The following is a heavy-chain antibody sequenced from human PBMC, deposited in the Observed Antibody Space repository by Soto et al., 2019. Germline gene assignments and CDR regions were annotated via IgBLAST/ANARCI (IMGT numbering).Heavy chain of an antibody. Sequence: QAQLVESGGGVVQPGRSLRLSCVDSEFTFSNYVMHWVRQAPGKGLEWVAVISYDGSDKYYADSVKGRFTISRDNSKNTLYLQMNSLRPEDTAVYYCAKDGTVIDWGQGTLVTVSS. V-gene: IGHV3-30*18. J-gene: IGHJ4*02. CDR1: EFTFSNYV. CDR3: AKDGTVID. CDR2: ISYDGSDK. D-gene: IGHD4-17*01.